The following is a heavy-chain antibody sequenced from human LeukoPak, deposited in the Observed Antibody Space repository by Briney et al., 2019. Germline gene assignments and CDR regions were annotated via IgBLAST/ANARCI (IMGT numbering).Heavy chain of an antibody. V-gene: IGHV1-8*03. CDR2: MNPNSGNT. CDR3: ARSRGYCSSTSCYFHYYYYMDV. CDR1: GYTFTSYD. Sequence: ASVKVSCEASGYTFTSYDINWVRQATGQGLEWMGWMNPNSGNTGYAQKFQGRVTITRNTSISTAYMELSSLRSEDTAVYYCARSRGYCSSTSCYFHYYYYMDVWGKGTTVTVSS. D-gene: IGHD2-2*01. J-gene: IGHJ6*03.